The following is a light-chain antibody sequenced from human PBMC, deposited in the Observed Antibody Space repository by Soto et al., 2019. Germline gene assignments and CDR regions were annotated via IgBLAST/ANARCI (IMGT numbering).Light chain of an antibody. CDR2: LSS. CDR3: QQAHRFPRT. Sequence: DIQMTQSPSSVSASVGDRVTITCRASQGISTSLGWYQQKPGKAPKLLIYLSSTLATGVPSRFSGSGSGTDFTLTISRLQPEYFATYFCQQAHRFPRTFGGGTKVDIK. J-gene: IGKJ4*02. CDR1: QGISTS. V-gene: IGKV1-12*01.